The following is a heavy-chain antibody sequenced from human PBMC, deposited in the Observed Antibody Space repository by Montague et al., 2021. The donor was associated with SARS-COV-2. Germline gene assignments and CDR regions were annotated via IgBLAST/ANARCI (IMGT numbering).Heavy chain of an antibody. CDR2: IYYTGST. CDR1: GGSITSYY. Sequence: SETLSLTCTVSGGSITSYYWSWIRQPPGKGLEWIGHIYYTGSTNYNPSLKSRGTISVDKSKNQFSLRLSSVTAADTAVYYCARRPYYYDSSGQFDPWGQGVLVTVSS. J-gene: IGHJ5*02. V-gene: IGHV4-59*12. D-gene: IGHD3-22*01. CDR3: ARRPYYYDSSGQFDP.